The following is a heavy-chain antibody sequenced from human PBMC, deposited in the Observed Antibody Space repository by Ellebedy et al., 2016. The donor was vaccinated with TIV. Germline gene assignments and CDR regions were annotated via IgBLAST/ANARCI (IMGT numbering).Heavy chain of an antibody. CDR1: GGSISSNSYY. CDR2: IYYSGST. J-gene: IGHJ4*02. CDR3: ARDSDYGTNPAGPFDH. Sequence: SETLSLTCTVSGGSISSNSYYWGWIRQPPGKGLEWIGSIYYSGSTYYRPSLKSRVTISIDTSKNQFSLKLSSVTAADTAVYYCARDSDYGTNPAGPFDHWGQGTLVTVSS. V-gene: IGHV4-39*07. D-gene: IGHD4/OR15-4a*01.